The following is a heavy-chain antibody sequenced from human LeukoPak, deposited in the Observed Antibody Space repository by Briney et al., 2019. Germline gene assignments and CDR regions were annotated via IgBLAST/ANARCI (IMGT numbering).Heavy chain of an antibody. CDR2: ISTDGCGT. D-gene: IGHD6-13*01. J-gene: IGHJ4*02. V-gene: IGHV3-64*01. CDR1: GFTFTTYA. Sequence: GGSLRLSCAASGFTFTTYAMHWVRQAPGRGLEYVSAISTDGCGTYYANSVKGRFTISRDNSKNTLYLQMDSLRVEDMAVYYCARYSSGSCYDYWGQGTLVTVSS. CDR3: ARYSSGSCYDY.